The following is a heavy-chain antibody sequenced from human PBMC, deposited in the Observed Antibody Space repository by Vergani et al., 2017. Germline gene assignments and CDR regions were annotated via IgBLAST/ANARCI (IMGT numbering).Heavy chain of an antibody. Sequence: QVTLKESGPVLVKPTETLTLTCTVSGFSLSNARMGVSWIRQPPGKALEWLAHIFSNYEKSYSTSLKSRLTISKDTSKSQVVLTMTNMDPVDTATYYCARAVGDSYGYVPGSYYFDYWGQGTLVTVSS. CDR2: IFSNYEK. V-gene: IGHV2-26*01. J-gene: IGHJ4*02. D-gene: IGHD5-18*01. CDR1: GFSLSNARMG. CDR3: ARAVGDSYGYVPGSYYFDY.